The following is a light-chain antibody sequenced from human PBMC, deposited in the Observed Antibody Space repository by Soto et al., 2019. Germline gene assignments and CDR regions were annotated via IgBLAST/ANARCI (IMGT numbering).Light chain of an antibody. CDR2: EVT. Sequence: QSALTQPPSASGSPGQSVTISCTGTSSDVGDYNSVSWYQHHPGKAPKLIIYEVTKRPSGVPDRFSGSKSANTASLTVSGLQAEDEADYYCSSYAGSNNYVFGTGTKLTVL. CDR3: SSYAGSNNYV. J-gene: IGLJ1*01. V-gene: IGLV2-8*01. CDR1: SSDVGDYNS.